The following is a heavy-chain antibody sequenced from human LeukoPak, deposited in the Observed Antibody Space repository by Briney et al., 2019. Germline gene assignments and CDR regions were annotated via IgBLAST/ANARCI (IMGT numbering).Heavy chain of an antibody. V-gene: IGHV3-48*03. J-gene: IGHJ4*02. CDR3: ARSGFGENGDY. CDR2: ISSSGSTI. CDR1: GFTFSSYE. Sequence: GGSLRLSCAASGFTFSSYEMNWVRQAPGKGLEWVSYISSSGSTIYYADSVKGRFTISRDNAKNSLYLQMNSLRAEDTAVYYCARSGFGENGDYWGQGTLVTVSS. D-gene: IGHD3-10*01.